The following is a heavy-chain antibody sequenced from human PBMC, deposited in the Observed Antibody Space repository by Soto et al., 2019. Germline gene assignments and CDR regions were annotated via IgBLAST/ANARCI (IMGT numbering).Heavy chain of an antibody. V-gene: IGHV3-72*01. CDR1: GFTFSDHY. Sequence: GGSLRLSCAASGFTFSDHYMDWVRQAPGKGLEWVGRTRNKANSYTTEYAASVKGRFTISRDDSKNSLYLQMNSLKTEDTAVYYCAQTYSGSYYRWGQGTLVTVSS. CDR3: AQTYSGSYYR. CDR2: TRNKANSYTT. D-gene: IGHD1-26*01. J-gene: IGHJ4*02.